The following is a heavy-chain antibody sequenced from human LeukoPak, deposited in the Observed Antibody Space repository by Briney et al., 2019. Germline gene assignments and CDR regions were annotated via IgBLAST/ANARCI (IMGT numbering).Heavy chain of an antibody. J-gene: IGHJ4*02. V-gene: IGHV4-4*02. CDR1: GGSISSSNW. CDR3: ARLETSSGSLSYFDY. Sequence: PSETLSLTCAVSGGSISSSNWWSWVRPPPGKGLEWIGEIYHSGSTNYNPSLKSRVTISVDKSKNQFSLKLSSVTAADTAVYYCARLETSSGSLSYFDYWGQGTLVTVSS. D-gene: IGHD6-19*01. CDR2: IYHSGST.